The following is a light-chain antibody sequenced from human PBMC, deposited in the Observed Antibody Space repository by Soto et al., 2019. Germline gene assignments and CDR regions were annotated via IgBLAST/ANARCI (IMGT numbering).Light chain of an antibody. CDR1: QNIGTY. V-gene: IGKV1-39*01. CDR3: QQSFDTPYT. J-gene: IGKJ2*01. Sequence: EIPMNKSPSSLSASVGDRVTITCRASQNIGTYLNWYEQKPGKAPKVLIHAASSLQSGVHSRFSGSTSGADFTLTISSLQPEDFANFFCQQSFDTPYTFGQGTNLEI. CDR2: AAS.